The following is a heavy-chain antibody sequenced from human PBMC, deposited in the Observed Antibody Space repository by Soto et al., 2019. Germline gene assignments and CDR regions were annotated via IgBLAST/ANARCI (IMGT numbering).Heavy chain of an antibody. D-gene: IGHD2-15*01. CDR3: ARDRCYDGTCYSASDS. J-gene: IGHJ5*01. CDR2: ISTTSFTI. V-gene: IGHV3-48*02. CDR1: GFRFSTYN. Sequence: EVRLMESGGGLVQPGGSLRLSCAASGFRFSTYNMDWVRQAPGKGPEWIAHISTTSFTIYYVDSVKGRFTISRDNDRNSLYLEMNSLRDEDTAVYYCARDRCYDGTCYSASDSWGQGTLVTVSS.